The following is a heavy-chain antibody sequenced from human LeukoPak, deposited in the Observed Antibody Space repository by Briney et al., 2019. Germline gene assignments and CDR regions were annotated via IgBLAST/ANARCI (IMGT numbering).Heavy chain of an antibody. CDR2: IPTSWDI. Sequence: TSETLSLTCTVSGDSIRNSYWSWIRQPPGKGLEWIGYIPTSWDINYNPSLKSRVTISLQTSKNHVSLKVNSVTAADTAMYFCARVKVNTGMALQYYHYYMDVWGKGTTVIVSS. CDR3: ARVKVNTGMALQYYHYYMDV. V-gene: IGHV4-59*01. CDR1: GDSIRNSY. J-gene: IGHJ6*03. D-gene: IGHD2-2*02.